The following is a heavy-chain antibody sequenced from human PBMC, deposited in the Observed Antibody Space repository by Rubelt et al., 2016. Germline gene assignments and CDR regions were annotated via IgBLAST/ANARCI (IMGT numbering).Heavy chain of an antibody. Sequence: QVQLQQWGAGLLKPSETLSLTCAVYGGSFSGYYWSWIRQPPGKGLEWIGEINHSGSTNYNPSLKSLVTRSVDTSKNQFSLKLSSVTAADTAVYYCARSPYYFDYWGQGTLVTVSS. V-gene: IGHV4-34*01. J-gene: IGHJ4*02. CDR3: ARSPYYFDY. CDR2: INHSGST. CDR1: GGSFSGYY.